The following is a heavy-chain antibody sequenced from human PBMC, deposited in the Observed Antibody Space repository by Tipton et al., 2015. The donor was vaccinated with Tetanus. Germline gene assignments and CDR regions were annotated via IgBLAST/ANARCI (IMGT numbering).Heavy chain of an antibody. CDR3: ARPNCGGDCFYPSFDL. CDR1: GGSISSYS. J-gene: IGHJ2*01. CDR2: IYYGGTT. V-gene: IGHV4-59*01. Sequence: LRLSCSVSGGSISSYSLSWIRQSPGKGLEWIGYIYYGGTTKYNPSLKSRVTMSFDTSKNQFSLKMTSVTAADTAVYYCARPNCGGDCFYPSFDLWGRGSLVSVSS. D-gene: IGHD2-21*02.